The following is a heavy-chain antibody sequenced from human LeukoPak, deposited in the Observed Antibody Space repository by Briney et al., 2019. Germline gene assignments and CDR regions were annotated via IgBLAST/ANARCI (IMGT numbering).Heavy chain of an antibody. CDR1: GYTFTSYG. D-gene: IGHD2-2*01. J-gene: IGHJ3*02. CDR2: ISAYNGNT. CDR3: ARVGTNPLPDAFDI. Sequence: ASVKVSCKASGYTFTSYGISWVRQAPGQGLEWMGWISAYNGNTNYAQKLQGRVTMTTDTSTSTAYMELRSLRSEDTAVYYCARVGTNPLPDAFDIWGQGTMVTVSS. V-gene: IGHV1-18*01.